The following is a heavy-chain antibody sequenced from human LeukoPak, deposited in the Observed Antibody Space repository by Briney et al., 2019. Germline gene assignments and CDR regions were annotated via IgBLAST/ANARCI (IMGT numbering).Heavy chain of an antibody. Sequence: GGSLRLSCAASGFTFSNAWMSWVRQAPGKGLEWVGRIKSKTDGGTTDYAAPVKGRFTISRDDSKNTLYLQMNSLRAEDTAVYYCAKGQWELLFPWDNKPTHLDYWGQGTLVTVSS. CDR2: IKSKTDGGTT. V-gene: IGHV3-15*01. CDR3: AKGQWELLFPWDNKPTHLDY. J-gene: IGHJ4*02. CDR1: GFTFSNAW. D-gene: IGHD1-26*01.